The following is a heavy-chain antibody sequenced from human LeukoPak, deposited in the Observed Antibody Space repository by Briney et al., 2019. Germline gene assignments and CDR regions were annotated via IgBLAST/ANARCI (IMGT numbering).Heavy chain of an antibody. CDR3: ARESIAAAPEGY. CDR1: GYSFTSYW. J-gene: IGHJ4*02. V-gene: IGHV5-10-1*01. D-gene: IGHD6-13*01. CDR2: IDPSDSYT. Sequence: GESLKISCKGSGYSFTSYWISWLRQMPGKGLEWMGRIDPSDSYTNYSPSFQGHVTISADKSISTAYLQWSSLKASDTAMYYCARESIAAAPEGYWGQGTLVTVSS.